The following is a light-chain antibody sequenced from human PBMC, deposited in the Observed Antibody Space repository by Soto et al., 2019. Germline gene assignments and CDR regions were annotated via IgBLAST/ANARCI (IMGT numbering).Light chain of an antibody. CDR2: EVT. Sequence: QSVLTQPPSASGSPGQSVTISCTGTGSDVGGYNFVSWYQHHPGKAPKLMIYEVTRRPSGVPDRFSGSKSANTASLTVSGLLAEDEDDYYCASYAGGNQVFGTGTKVTVL. CDR1: GSDVGGYNF. J-gene: IGLJ1*01. CDR3: ASYAGGNQV. V-gene: IGLV2-8*01.